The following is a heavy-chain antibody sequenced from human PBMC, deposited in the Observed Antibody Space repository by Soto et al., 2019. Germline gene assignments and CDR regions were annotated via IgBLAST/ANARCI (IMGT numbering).Heavy chain of an antibody. Sequence: SETLSLTCTVSGCPISSSSYYWGWIRQPPGKGLEWIGSIYYSGSTYYNPSLKSRVTISVDTSKNQFSLKLSSVTAADTAVYYCARLPLTIFGVVPDYWGQGTLVTVSS. CDR3: ARLPLTIFGVVPDY. CDR1: GCPISSSSYY. J-gene: IGHJ4*02. V-gene: IGHV4-39*01. D-gene: IGHD3-3*01. CDR2: IYYSGST.